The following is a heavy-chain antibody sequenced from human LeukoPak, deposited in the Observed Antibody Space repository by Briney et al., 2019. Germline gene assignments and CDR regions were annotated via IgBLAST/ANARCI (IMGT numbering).Heavy chain of an antibody. CDR2: IKQDGSKK. D-gene: IGHD2-15*01. CDR1: GFPFSSYW. V-gene: IGHV3-7*03. CDR3: AKQLGYCSDGSCYFIY. Sequence: GGSLRLSCVASGFPFSSYWMTWVRQAPGKGLEWVANIKQDGSKKSYVDSVKGRFTISRDNSKNTLYLQMNSLRAEDTAVYYCAKQLGYCSDGSCYFIYWGQGTLVTVSS. J-gene: IGHJ4*02.